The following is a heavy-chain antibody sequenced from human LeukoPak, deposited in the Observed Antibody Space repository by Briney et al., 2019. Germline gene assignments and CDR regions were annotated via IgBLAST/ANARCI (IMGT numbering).Heavy chain of an antibody. CDR3: ARGLRYSGSYYIY. Sequence: ASVKVSCKASGYTFTGYYMHWVRQAPGQWLEWMGWINPNSGGTNYAQKLQGRVTMTTDTSTSTAYMELRSLRSDDTAVYYCARGLRYSGSYYIYWGQGTLVTVSS. V-gene: IGHV1-2*02. CDR1: GYTFTGYY. D-gene: IGHD1-26*01. J-gene: IGHJ4*02. CDR2: INPNSGGT.